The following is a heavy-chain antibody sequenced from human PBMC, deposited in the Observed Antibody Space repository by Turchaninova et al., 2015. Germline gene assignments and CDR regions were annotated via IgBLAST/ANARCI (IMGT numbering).Heavy chain of an antibody. V-gene: IGHV4-61*01. CDR1: DGSVSSGRYY. CDR2: IYYSGST. CDR3: ARVFWSRYYNLYYFDF. D-gene: IGHD3-3*01. Sequence: QVQLQESGPGLVKPSETLSLTCTVSDGSVSSGRYYRSWIRQPPGKGVGWLGNIYYSGSTNYNPSRKSRVTMSVDTSKKQFSLKLTSVTAADTAVYYCARVFWSRYYNLYYFDFWGQGTLVTVSS. J-gene: IGHJ4*02.